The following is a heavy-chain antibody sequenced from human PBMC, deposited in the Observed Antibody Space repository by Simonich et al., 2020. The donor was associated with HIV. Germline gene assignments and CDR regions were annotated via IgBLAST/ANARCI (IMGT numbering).Heavy chain of an antibody. D-gene: IGHD4-17*01. V-gene: IGHV4-34*03. CDR3: YGDYGEYYFDH. CDR1: GGSFMGYY. Sequence: QVQLQQWGAGLLKPSETLSLTCAVYGGSFMGYYWSGIRQPPGKGLEWIGSIYLSGSTYHNPSLKSRVTISVDTSKNQFSLKMSSLTAADTAVYYCYGDYGEYYFDHWSQGTLVTVSS. CDR2: IYLSGST. J-gene: IGHJ4*02.